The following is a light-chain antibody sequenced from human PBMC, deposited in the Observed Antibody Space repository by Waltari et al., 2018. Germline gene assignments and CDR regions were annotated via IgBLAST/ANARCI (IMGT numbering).Light chain of an antibody. CDR2: GKN. Sequence: SSELTHDPAVSVALGQTVRITCQGASLRTSYASWYQQKSGQAPILVLFGKNKRPSGIPDRFSGYNSETTTSLTITGAQAEDEADYYCSSRDSSASHVLFAGGTKLTVL. J-gene: IGLJ2*01. V-gene: IGLV3-19*01. CDR3: SSRDSSASHVL. CDR1: SLRTSY.